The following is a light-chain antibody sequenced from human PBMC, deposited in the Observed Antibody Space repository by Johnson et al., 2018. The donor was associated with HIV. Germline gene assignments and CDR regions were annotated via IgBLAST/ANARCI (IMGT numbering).Light chain of an antibody. Sequence: QAVLTQPPSMSAAPGQKVTISCSGSSSNIGNNYVSWYQQLPGTAPKLLIYDNNRRPSGIPDRFSGSRSGTSATLGITGLQTGDEADYYCGTWDSSLSAFVFGTGTKVIVL. J-gene: IGLJ1*01. V-gene: IGLV1-51*01. CDR1: SSNIGNNY. CDR2: DNN. CDR3: GTWDSSLSAFV.